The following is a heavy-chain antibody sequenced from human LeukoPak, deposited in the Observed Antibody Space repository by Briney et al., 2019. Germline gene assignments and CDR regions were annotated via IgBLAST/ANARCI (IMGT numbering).Heavy chain of an antibody. J-gene: IGHJ4*02. D-gene: IGHD4-17*01. CDR2: VNGDGSTT. CDR3: ARERRGAYGDYVDY. Sequence: WGSLRLSCAASGFTFSNYWMHWVRQAPGKGLVWVSRVNGDGSTTSYADSVKGRFTISRDNAKNTLYLQMNSLRAEDTAVYFCARERRGAYGDYVDYWGQGTLVTVS. V-gene: IGHV3-74*01. CDR1: GFTFSNYW.